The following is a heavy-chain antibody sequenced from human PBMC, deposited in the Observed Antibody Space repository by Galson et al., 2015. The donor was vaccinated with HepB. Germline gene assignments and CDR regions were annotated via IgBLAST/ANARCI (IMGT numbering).Heavy chain of an antibody. J-gene: IGHJ6*02. CDR2: ISSSGSTI. V-gene: IGHV3-11*01. CDR1: GFTFSDYY. CDR3: ARAPLEATDVNRYYYYYGMDV. Sequence: SLRLSCAASGFTFSDYYMSWIRQAPGKGLEWVSYISSSGSTIYYADSVKGRFTISRDNAKNSLYLQMNSLRAEDTAVYYCARAPLEATDVNRYYYYYGMDVWGQGTTVTVSS. D-gene: IGHD5-12*01.